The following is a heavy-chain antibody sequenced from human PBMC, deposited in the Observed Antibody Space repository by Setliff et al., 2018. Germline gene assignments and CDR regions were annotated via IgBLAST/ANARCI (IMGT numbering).Heavy chain of an antibody. CDR1: GYSFTSHY. D-gene: IGHD7-27*01. CDR2: INTGGGSS. CDR3: ARRWETGDQDAYDI. J-gene: IGHJ3*02. Sequence: ASVKVSCKASGYSFTSHYMHWVRQAPGQGLEWMGIINTGGGSSSSTQKFEGRVTMTRDTSTNTVYMELSGLTSDDTAVYYCARRWETGDQDAYDIWGQGTMVTVSS. V-gene: IGHV1-46*01.